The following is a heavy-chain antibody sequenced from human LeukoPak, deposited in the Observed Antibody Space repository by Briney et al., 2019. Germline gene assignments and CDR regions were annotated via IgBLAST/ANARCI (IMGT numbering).Heavy chain of an antibody. Sequence: ASVKVSCKGSGYTFTTYGISWVRQAPGQGLEWMGWISVYSGNTNYAQKFQGRVTMTTDTSTNTTYMELRSLISDDTAVYYCARGPHYYGSGSYYPFDYWGQGTLVTVSS. CDR2: ISVYSGNT. V-gene: IGHV1-18*01. J-gene: IGHJ4*02. D-gene: IGHD3-10*01. CDR1: GYTFTTYG. CDR3: ARGPHYYGSGSYYPFDY.